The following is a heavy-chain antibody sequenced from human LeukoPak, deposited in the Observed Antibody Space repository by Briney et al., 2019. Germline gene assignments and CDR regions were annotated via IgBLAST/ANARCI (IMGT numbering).Heavy chain of an antibody. V-gene: IGHV3-74*01. Sequence: GGSLRLSCAASGFSFSSYWMHWVRQVPGKGLVWVSRISSDGSTTTYADSVKGRFTISRDNAKNTLYLQMNSLRADDTAVYYCGRGDFLPAGVDYWGQGTLVSVSS. CDR3: GRGDFLPAGVDY. CDR1: GFSFSSYW. CDR2: ISSDGSTT. J-gene: IGHJ4*02. D-gene: IGHD2/OR15-2a*01.